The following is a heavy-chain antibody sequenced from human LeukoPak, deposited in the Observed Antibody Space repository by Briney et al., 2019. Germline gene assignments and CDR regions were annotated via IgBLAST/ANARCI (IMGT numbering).Heavy chain of an antibody. CDR1: GGSLGTKGYY. D-gene: IGHD6-6*01. CDR2: IYYSEIT. J-gene: IGHJ4*02. V-gene: IGHV4-39*07. Sequence: SETLSLTCTVSGGSLGTKGYYWGWVRHPPGTGLQWMGSIYYSEITYYNPSLKSRATISVDTTKNQFSLKVTSVTAADTAVYYWVRSEYSTLLHYCGQGSLVTVSS. CDR3: VRSEYSTLLHY.